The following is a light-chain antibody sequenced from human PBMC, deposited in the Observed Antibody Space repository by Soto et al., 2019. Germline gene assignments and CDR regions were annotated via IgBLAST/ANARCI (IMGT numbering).Light chain of an antibody. CDR3: QHYGTSAYT. CDR2: GAS. Sequence: EIVLTQSPGTLSLSPGERATLSCRTSESVSSTYLAWYQQKPGQAPRLLIYGASSRATGIPDRFSGSGSGTEFTLTIGRLEPEDYAMYYCQHYGTSAYTFGQGTKLEIK. V-gene: IGKV3-20*01. CDR1: ESVSSTY. J-gene: IGKJ2*01.